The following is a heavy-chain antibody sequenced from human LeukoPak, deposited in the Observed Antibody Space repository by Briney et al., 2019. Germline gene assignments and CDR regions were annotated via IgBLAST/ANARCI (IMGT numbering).Heavy chain of an antibody. J-gene: IGHJ3*02. CDR3: ARSGNVDGAFDI. CDR2: IYYSGST. V-gene: IGHV4-59*01. CDR1: GGSITSYY. D-gene: IGHD3-10*01. Sequence: SETLSLTCTVPGGSITSYYWSWIRQPPGKGLEWIGFIYYSGSTDFNPSLKSRVTISVDTSKNQFSLRLNSVTAADTAVYYCARSGNVDGAFDIWGQGTMVTVSS.